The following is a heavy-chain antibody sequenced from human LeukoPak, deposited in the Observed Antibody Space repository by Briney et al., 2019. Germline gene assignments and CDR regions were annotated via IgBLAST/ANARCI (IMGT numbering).Heavy chain of an antibody. J-gene: IGHJ4*02. CDR1: GYTFTGYY. Sequence: ASVTLSCKASGYTFTGYYMHWVRQAPGQGLEWMGWINPNSGGTNYAQKFQGRVTMTRDTSISTAYMELSRLRSDDTAVYYCARVGGGYNDYFDYWGQGTLVTVSS. CDR3: ARVGGGYNDYFDY. V-gene: IGHV1-2*02. D-gene: IGHD5-24*01. CDR2: INPNSGGT.